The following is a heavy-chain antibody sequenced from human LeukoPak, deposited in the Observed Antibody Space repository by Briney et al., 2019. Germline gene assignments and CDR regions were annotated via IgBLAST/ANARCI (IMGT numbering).Heavy chain of an antibody. CDR2: IFRSGET. CDR1: GGSISSYGHN. V-gene: IGHV4-39*01. J-gene: IGHJ4*02. Sequence: SETLSLTCTVSGGSISSYGHNWDWIRQPPGKGLEYIGSIFRSGETYYTPSLNSRVTISVDRSKNQFSLKLTSVTAADTAVYYCTRRPKQPGFWSGYVDYWGQGILVTVSS. D-gene: IGHD3-3*01. CDR3: TRRPKQPGFWSGYVDY.